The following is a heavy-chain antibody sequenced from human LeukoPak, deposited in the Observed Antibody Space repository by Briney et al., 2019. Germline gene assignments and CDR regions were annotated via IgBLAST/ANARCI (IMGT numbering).Heavy chain of an antibody. V-gene: IGHV3-33*01. J-gene: IGHJ4*02. Sequence: PGGSLRLSCAASGFTFSSYAMHWVRQAPGKGLEWEAVIWYDGSNKYYADSVKGRFTISRDHSKNTLYLQMKSLRAEDTAVYYCARELEIAAAGTLGYWGQGTLVTVSS. CDR2: IWYDGSNK. CDR1: GFTFSSYA. D-gene: IGHD6-25*01. CDR3: ARELEIAAAGTLGY.